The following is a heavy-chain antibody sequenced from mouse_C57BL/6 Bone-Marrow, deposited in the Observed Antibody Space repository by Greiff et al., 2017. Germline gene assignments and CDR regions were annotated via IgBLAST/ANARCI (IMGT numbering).Heavy chain of an antibody. CDR3: ARSKNWDSWFAY. D-gene: IGHD4-1*01. V-gene: IGHV1-54*01. J-gene: IGHJ3*01. CDR2: INPGSGGT. CDR1: GYAFTNYL. Sequence: VQLQQSGAELVRPGTSVKVSCKASGYAFTNYLIEWVKQRPGQGLEWIGVINPGSGGTNYNEKFKGKATLIADKSSSTAYMQLSSLTSEDSAVYFCARSKNWDSWFAYWGQGTLVTVSA.